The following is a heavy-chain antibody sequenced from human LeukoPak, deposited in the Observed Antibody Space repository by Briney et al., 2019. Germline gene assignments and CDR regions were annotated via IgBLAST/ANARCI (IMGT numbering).Heavy chain of an antibody. CDR2: VYYTGST. Sequence: SETLSLTCAVYGGSFSGYYWSWIRQPPGKGLEWIGSVYYTGSTYYNPSLKSRVTLSLEPSKRQLSLRLSSVTAADTAAYYCARYGLLRLSEINGFDIWGQGTMVTVSS. V-gene: IGHV4-34*01. J-gene: IGHJ3*02. CDR3: ARYGLLRLSEINGFDI. D-gene: IGHD5-18*01. CDR1: GGSFSGYY.